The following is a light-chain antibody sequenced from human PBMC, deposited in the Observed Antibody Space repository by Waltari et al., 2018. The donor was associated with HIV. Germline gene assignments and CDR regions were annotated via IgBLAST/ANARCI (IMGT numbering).Light chain of an antibody. CDR2: GNS. Sequence: QSVLTQPPSVSGAPGQRVTISCPGSSSNLGAGYDVPWYQQLPGTAPKLLIYGNSNRPSGVPDRFSGSKSGTSASLAITGLQAEDEADYYCQSYDSSLSGVFGGGTKLTVL. CDR1: SSNLGAGYD. J-gene: IGLJ3*02. V-gene: IGLV1-40*01. CDR3: QSYDSSLSGV.